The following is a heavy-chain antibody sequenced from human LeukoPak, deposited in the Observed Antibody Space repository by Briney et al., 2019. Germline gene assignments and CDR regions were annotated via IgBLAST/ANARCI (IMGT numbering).Heavy chain of an antibody. CDR3: ARAKLGYCSSTSCYPFDY. CDR1: GYTFTSYG. J-gene: IGHJ4*02. CDR2: ISAYNGNT. D-gene: IGHD2-2*01. V-gene: IGHV1-18*01. Sequence: VKVSCKASGYTFTSYGISWVRQAPGQGLEWMGWISAYNGNTNYAQKLQGRVIMTTDTSTSTAYMELRSLRSDDTAVYYCARAKLGYCSSTSCYPFDYWGQGTLVTVSS.